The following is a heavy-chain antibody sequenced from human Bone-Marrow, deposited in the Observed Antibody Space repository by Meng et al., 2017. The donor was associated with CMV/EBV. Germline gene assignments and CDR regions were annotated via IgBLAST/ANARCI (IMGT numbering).Heavy chain of an antibody. CDR3: VRSRWELGGGAFDI. Sequence: ASVKVSCKASGYTFTSYDINWVRQATGQGLEWMGWMNPNSGNKGYAQKFQGRVTMTRNTSISTAYMELSSLRSEDTAVYYCVRSRWELGGGAFDIWGQGTTVTVSS. V-gene: IGHV1-8*01. CDR2: MNPNSGNK. D-gene: IGHD1-26*01. J-gene: IGHJ3*02. CDR1: GYTFTSYD.